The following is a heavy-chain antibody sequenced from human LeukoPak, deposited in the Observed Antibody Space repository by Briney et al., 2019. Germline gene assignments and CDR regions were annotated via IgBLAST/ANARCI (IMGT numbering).Heavy chain of an antibody. CDR2: IGYDGRNK. Sequence: PGGSLRLSCAASGFTFSSYGIHWVRQAPGKGLEWVTFIGYDGRNKYYADSVKGRFTISRDTSRNTLYLQMNSLRAEDTALYYCARDNEAGYYFDYWGQGTLVTVSS. J-gene: IGHJ4*02. D-gene: IGHD2-8*01. CDR1: GFTFSSYG. V-gene: IGHV3-30*02. CDR3: ARDNEAGYYFDY.